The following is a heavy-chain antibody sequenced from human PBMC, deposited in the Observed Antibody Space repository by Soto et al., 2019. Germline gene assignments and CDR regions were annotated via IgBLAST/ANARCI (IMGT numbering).Heavy chain of an antibody. CDR3: ARDEKTVAGPLFDS. CDR2: ISTYNGNR. V-gene: IGHV1-18*01. Sequence: GASVKVSCKASGYTFTSYGISWVRQAPGQGLEWMGWISTYNGNRKYAQKLQDRVTMTTDTSTSTAYMELRSLGSDDAAVYYCARDEKTVAGPLFDSWGQGTLVTVSS. CDR1: GYTFTSYG. D-gene: IGHD6-19*01. J-gene: IGHJ4*02.